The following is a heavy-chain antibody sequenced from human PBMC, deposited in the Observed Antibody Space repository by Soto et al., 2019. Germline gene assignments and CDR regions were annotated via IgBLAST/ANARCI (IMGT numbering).Heavy chain of an antibody. Sequence: ASVKVSCKASGYTFTSYGISWVRQAPGQGLEWMGWISAYNGNTNYAQKLQGRVTMTTDTSTSTAYMELRSLRSDDTAVYYCARVLGEQPYYYYGMDVWGQGTTVIVSS. CDR3: ARVLGEQPYYYYGMDV. V-gene: IGHV1-18*04. J-gene: IGHJ6*02. CDR2: ISAYNGNT. D-gene: IGHD6-13*01. CDR1: GYTFTSYG.